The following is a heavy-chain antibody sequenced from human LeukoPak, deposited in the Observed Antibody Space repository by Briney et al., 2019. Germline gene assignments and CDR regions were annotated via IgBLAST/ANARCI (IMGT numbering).Heavy chain of an antibody. V-gene: IGHV4-59*01. CDR2: IYYSGST. CDR1: GGSIRSYY. J-gene: IGHJ3*02. CDR3: ARVGTYYYDSKRAFDI. Sequence: SEPLSLTCTVSGGSIRSYYWSWIRQPPGKGLEWIGYIYYSGSTNYNPSLTSRVTISVDTSKNQFSLKLSTVTAADTAVYYCARVGTYYYDSKRAFDIWGQGTMVTVSP. D-gene: IGHD3-22*01.